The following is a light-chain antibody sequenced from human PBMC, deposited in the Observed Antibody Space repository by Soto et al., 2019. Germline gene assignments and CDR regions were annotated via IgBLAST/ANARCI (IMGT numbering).Light chain of an antibody. CDR3: QQTYSMPVT. Sequence: DVQMTQSPSSLSASVGDRVTITCRASQSISSFLNWYQQRPGTAPKRLIYAASNLESGVPSRFSGRGSATDFTLTISSLQPEDFATYFWQQTYSMPVTFGQGTKLEMK. J-gene: IGKJ2*01. V-gene: IGKV1-39*01. CDR2: AAS. CDR1: QSISSF.